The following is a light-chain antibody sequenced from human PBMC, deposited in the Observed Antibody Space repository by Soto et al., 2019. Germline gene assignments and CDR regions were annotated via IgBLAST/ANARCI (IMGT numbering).Light chain of an antibody. Sequence: DIQMTQSPSTLSASVGDRVTITCRASQGVNIWLAWYQQKPGRAPKLLIHRASILESGVPSRFSGSGSGTEFTLTVSSLQPDDFATYYCQQYNVYWSFGPGTKGDIK. J-gene: IGKJ1*01. CDR2: RAS. CDR3: QQYNVYWS. CDR1: QGVNIW. V-gene: IGKV1-5*03.